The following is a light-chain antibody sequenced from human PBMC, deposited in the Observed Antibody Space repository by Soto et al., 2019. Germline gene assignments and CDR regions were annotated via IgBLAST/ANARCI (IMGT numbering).Light chain of an antibody. Sequence: EIVTTQSPATLSVSQGERATLSCRTSQNVNSNLAWYQQKPGQAPRLLFYGASTRATGIPARFSGSGSGTEFTLTISSLQSEDFAVYYCQQYNNWPRTFGQGTKVDIK. CDR3: QQYNNWPRT. V-gene: IGKV3-15*01. J-gene: IGKJ1*01. CDR2: GAS. CDR1: QNVNSN.